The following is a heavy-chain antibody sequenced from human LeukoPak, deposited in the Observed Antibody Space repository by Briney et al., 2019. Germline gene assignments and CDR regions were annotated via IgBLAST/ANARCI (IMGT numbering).Heavy chain of an antibody. J-gene: IGHJ4*02. D-gene: IGHD3-22*01. CDR1: GGSISSYY. V-gene: IGHV4-59*01. CDR3: ARPYYYDSSGYFDY. CDR2: IYYSGST. Sequence: SETLSLTCTVSGGSISSYYWSWIRQSPGKGLEWIGYIYYSGSTNYNPSLKSRVTISVDTSKNQFSLKLSSVTAADTAVYYCARPYYYDSSGYFDYWGQGTLVTVSS.